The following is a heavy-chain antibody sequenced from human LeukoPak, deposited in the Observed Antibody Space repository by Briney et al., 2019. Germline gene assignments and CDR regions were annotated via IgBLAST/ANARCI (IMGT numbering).Heavy chain of an antibody. CDR3: ARDYGSGSLRGDY. CDR1: GGTFSSYA. V-gene: IGHV1-69*04. CDR2: IIPILGIA. D-gene: IGHD3-10*01. J-gene: IGHJ4*02. Sequence: RASVKVSCKASGGTFSSYAISWVRQAPGQGLEWMGRIIPILGIANHAQKFQGRVTITADKSTSTAYMELSSLRSDDTAVYYCARDYGSGSLRGDYWGQGTLVTVSS.